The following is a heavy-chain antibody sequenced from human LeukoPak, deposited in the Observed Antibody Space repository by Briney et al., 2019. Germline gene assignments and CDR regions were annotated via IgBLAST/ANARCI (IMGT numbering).Heavy chain of an antibody. D-gene: IGHD6-6*01. CDR3: AKDRRPNIASRTFDY. CDR1: GFTFSTYA. V-gene: IGHV3-23*01. J-gene: IGHJ4*02. CDR2: IGDSGGST. Sequence: GGSLRLSCAASGFTFSTYAMSWVRQAPGKGLEWVSTIGDSGGSTYYADSVKGRSTISRDNSKNTLYLQMNSLRAEDTAVYYCAKDRRPNIASRTFDYWGQGTLVTVSS.